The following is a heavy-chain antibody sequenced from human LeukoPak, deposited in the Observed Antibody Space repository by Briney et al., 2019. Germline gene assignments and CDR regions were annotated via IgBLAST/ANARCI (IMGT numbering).Heavy chain of an antibody. Sequence: PGGSLRLSCAASGFTFSSYAMHWVRQAPGKGLEWVAVISYDGSNKYYADSVKGRFAISRDNSKNTLYLQMNSLRAEDTAVYYCAKDRSGDGSQDYWGQGTLVTVSS. CDR3: AKDRSGDGSQDY. V-gene: IGHV3-30*09. D-gene: IGHD5-24*01. CDR1: GFTFSSYA. J-gene: IGHJ4*02. CDR2: ISYDGSNK.